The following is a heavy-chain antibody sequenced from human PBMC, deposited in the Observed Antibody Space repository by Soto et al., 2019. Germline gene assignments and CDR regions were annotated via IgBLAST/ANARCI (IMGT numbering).Heavy chain of an antibody. D-gene: IGHD3-9*01. J-gene: IGHJ5*02. CDR2: INAGNGNT. CDR3: ARDHSEGYDILTGYRGFDP. CDR1: GYTFTSDA. V-gene: IGHV1-3*01. Sequence: ASVKVSCKASGYTFTSDAMHWVRQAPGQRLEWMGWINAGNGNTKYSQKFQGRVTITRDTSASTAYMELSSLRSEDTAVYYCARDHSEGYDILTGYRGFDPWGQGTLVTVSS.